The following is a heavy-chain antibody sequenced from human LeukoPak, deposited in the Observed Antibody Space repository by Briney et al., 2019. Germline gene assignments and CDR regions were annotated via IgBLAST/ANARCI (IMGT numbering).Heavy chain of an antibody. J-gene: IGHJ6*02. Sequence: GGSLRLSCAASGFTVSSNYMSWVRQAPGKGLEWVSVIYSGGSTYYADSVKGRFTISRDNSKNTLYLQMNSLRAEDTAVYYCARDLYESSSWGPNYYYYYYGMDVWGQGTTVTVSS. V-gene: IGHV3-53*01. CDR3: ARDLYESSSWGPNYYYYYYGMDV. CDR2: IYSGGST. D-gene: IGHD6-13*01. CDR1: GFTVSSNY.